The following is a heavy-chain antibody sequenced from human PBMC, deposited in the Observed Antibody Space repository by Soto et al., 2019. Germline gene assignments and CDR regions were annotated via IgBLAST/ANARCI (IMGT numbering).Heavy chain of an antibody. V-gene: IGHV3-23*01. CDR3: ARVSRDPDYFDP. Sequence: GGSLRLSCAASGFTFSSYAMSWVRQAPGKGLEWVSAISGSGGSTYYADSVKGRFTISRDNSKNTLYLQMNSLRSVTAADTAVYYCARVSRDPDYFDPWGQGTLVTVSS. CDR2: ISGSGGST. CDR1: GFTFSSYA. D-gene: IGHD4-17*01. J-gene: IGHJ5*02.